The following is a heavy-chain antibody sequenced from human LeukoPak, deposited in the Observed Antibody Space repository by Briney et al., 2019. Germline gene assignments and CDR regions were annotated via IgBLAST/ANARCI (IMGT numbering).Heavy chain of an antibody. V-gene: IGHV1-18*04. J-gene: IGHJ3*02. CDR2: IRPYDGDT. D-gene: IGHD2-2*01. CDR1: GYTFTTNG. CDR3: ARLRGGIYSSRYAFDI. Sequence: ASVRVSCKASGYTFTTNGVSWVRQAPGQGLESLAGIRPYDGDTNFTPDLHGSITLSIDTSRSTHAVELMSLRSDDTAVYYCARLRGGIYSSRYAFDIWGQGTMVTGSS.